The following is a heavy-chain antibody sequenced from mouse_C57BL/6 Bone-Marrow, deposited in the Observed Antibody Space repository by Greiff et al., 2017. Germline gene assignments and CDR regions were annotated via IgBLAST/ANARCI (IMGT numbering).Heavy chain of an antibody. CDR2: IWRGGST. D-gene: IGHD1-1*01. J-gene: IGHJ4*01. V-gene: IGHV2-5*01. CDR1: GFSLTSYG. Sequence: VKLLESGPGLVQPSQSLSITCTVSGFSLTSYGVHWVRQSPGKGLEWLGVIWRGGSTDYNAAFMSRLSITKDNSKSHVFFKMNSLQADDTDIYYCATYYYGSSYNAMDYWGQGTSVTVSS. CDR3: ATYYYGSSYNAMDY.